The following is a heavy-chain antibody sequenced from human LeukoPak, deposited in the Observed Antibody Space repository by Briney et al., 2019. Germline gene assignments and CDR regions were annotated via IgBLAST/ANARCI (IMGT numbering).Heavy chain of an antibody. J-gene: IGHJ2*01. D-gene: IGHD2-2*01. CDR1: GGSISSSSYY. V-gene: IGHV4-39*01. CDR2: IYYSGST. Sequence: SETLSLTCTVSGGSISSSSYYWGWIRQPPGKGLEWIGSIYYSGSTYYNPSLKSRVTISVDTSKNQFSLKLSSVTAADTAVCYCASPTYPRDIVVVPAAIIRYFDLWGHGTLVTVSS. CDR3: ASPTYPRDIVVVPAAIIRYFDL.